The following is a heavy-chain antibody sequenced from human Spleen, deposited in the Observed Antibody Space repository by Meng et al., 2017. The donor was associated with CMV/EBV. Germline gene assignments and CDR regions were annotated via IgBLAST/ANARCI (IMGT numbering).Heavy chain of an antibody. J-gene: IGHJ6*02. CDR2: INPNSGGA. V-gene: IGHV1-2*02. CDR1: GYSFNAYN. Sequence: ASVKVSCKTSGYSFNAYNIHWVRQAPGQGLEWMGWINPNSGGANYAQQFQGRVTMTRDTSISTASVELSGLRSDDTAVYYCARGSPSRVFFGMDVWGQGTTVTVSS. D-gene: IGHD3-10*01. CDR3: ARGSPSRVFFGMDV.